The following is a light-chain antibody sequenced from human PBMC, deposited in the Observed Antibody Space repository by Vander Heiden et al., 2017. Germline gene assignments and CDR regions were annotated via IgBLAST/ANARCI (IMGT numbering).Light chain of an antibody. CDR2: DAS. CDR1: QSVSSY. CDR3: QQRSNWIT. J-gene: IGKJ5*01. V-gene: IGKV3-11*01. Sequence: EIVLTQSPATLSLSPGERATLSCRASQSVSSYLAWYQQKPGQAPRLLNDDASNRATGIPARFSGRGAGTDFTLTSSSQEPEDFAVYYWQQRSNWITFGQGTRLEIK.